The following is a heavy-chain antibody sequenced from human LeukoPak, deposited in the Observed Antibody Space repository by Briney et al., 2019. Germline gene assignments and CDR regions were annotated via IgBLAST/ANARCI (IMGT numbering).Heavy chain of an antibody. Sequence: GGSLRLSCAASGFTFSSYAMSCVRQAPGKGLEWVSSISGSSSYIYYADSVKGRFSISRDNAKNSLYLQMNSLRAEDTAVYYCARDLLGWELHYFDYWGQGTLVTVSS. V-gene: IGHV3-21*01. CDR1: GFTFSSYA. CDR2: ISGSSSYI. CDR3: ARDLLGWELHYFDY. D-gene: IGHD1-26*01. J-gene: IGHJ4*02.